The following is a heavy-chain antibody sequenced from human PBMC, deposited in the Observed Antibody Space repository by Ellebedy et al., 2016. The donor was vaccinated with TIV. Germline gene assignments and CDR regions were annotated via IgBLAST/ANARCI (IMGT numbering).Heavy chain of an antibody. CDR1: GLDFSHYG. CDR2: ISFGGSDQ. CDR3: SAALVTFDY. Sequence: GESLKISCAASGLDFSHYGMPWVRQSPAKGLEWVAAISFGGSDQYYVDSVKGRFTISRDNSKNTVYLQMNSLRAEDTAVYYCSAALVTFDYWGQGTLVTVSS. J-gene: IGHJ4*02. V-gene: IGHV3-30*03. D-gene: IGHD5-18*01.